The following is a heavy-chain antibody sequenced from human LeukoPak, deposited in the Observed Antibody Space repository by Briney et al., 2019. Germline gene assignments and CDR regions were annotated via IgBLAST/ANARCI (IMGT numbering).Heavy chain of an antibody. CDR1: GGSISSYY. V-gene: IGHV3-49*03. Sequence: LSLTCTVSGGSISSYYWSWIRQPPGKGLEWVGFIRGKAYGGTTEYAASVKGRFTISRDDSKSIAYLQMNSLKTEDTAVYYCTRDNSGPDYWGQGTLVTVSS. CDR3: TRDNSGPDY. D-gene: IGHD1-26*01. CDR2: IRGKAYGGTT. J-gene: IGHJ4*02.